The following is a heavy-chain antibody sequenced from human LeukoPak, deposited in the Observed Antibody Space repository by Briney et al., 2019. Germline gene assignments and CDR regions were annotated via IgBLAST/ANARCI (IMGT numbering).Heavy chain of an antibody. CDR2: ISSTGGTT. D-gene: IGHD5-24*01. CDR3: AKVAEMDTILGKFDN. Sequence: GGSLRLSCAASGFSFYSYAMSWVRQAPGKGLEWVSAISSTGGTTYYADSVKGRFTISRDNSRNTLFLQMNSLRAEDTAVYYCAKVAEMDTILGKFDNWGQGTLVTVSS. V-gene: IGHV3-23*01. CDR1: GFSFYSYA. J-gene: IGHJ5*02.